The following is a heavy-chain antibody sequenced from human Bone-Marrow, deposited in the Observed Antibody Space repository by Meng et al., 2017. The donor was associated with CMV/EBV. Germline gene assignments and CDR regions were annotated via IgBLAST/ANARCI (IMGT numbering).Heavy chain of an antibody. CDR2: IYYSGST. Sequence: SETLSLTCTVSGGSISSYYWSWIRQPPGKGLEWIGSIYYSGSTNYNPPLKSRVTSSVDTSKNQFSLKLSSGTAADTAVYYCAGGGLRLGYGGQGTLVTVSS. D-gene: IGHD4-17*01. V-gene: IGHV4-59*01. CDR1: GGSISSYY. J-gene: IGHJ4*02. CDR3: AGGGLRLGY.